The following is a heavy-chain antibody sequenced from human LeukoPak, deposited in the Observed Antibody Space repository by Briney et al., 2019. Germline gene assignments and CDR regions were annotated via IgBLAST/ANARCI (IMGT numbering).Heavy chain of an antibody. CDR2: INPSGRT. D-gene: IGHD2/OR15-2a*01. V-gene: IGHV4-34*01. Sequence: PSETLSLTCVVSGGSFSGYHWTWIRQSPGKGVEWIGEINPSGRTNYNPSLKSRVMMSVDTSKSQFSLSLTSATAAVTAVYYCARALTFPDIYYYMDVWGEGTAVTVFS. CDR3: ARALTFPDIYYYMDV. CDR1: GGSFSGYH. J-gene: IGHJ6*03.